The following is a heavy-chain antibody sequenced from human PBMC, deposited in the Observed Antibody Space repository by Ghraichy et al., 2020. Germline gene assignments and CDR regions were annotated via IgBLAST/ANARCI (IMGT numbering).Heavy chain of an antibody. CDR1: GYTFTRYG. V-gene: IGHV1-18*01. CDR2: IRGDNGNT. J-gene: IGHJ4*02. D-gene: IGHD1-7*01. Sequence: ASVKVSCKASGYTFTRYGISWVRQAPGQGLEWMGWIRGDNGNTSYAQKFQGRVTMTTDTSTSTAYMELRSLKSDDTAVYYCARDSNYEFDYWGQGTLVTVPS. CDR3: ARDSNYEFDY.